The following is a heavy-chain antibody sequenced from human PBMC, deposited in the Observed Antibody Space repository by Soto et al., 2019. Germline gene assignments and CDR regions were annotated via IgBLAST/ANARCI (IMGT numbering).Heavy chain of an antibody. CDR3: ARDDYVWGSHFDY. CDR2: INAGNGNT. CDR1: GYTFTIYA. Sequence: ASVKVSCKASGYTFTIYAMHWVRQAPGQRLEWMGWINAGNGNTKYSQKFQGRVTITRDTSASTAYMELSSLRSEDTAVYYCARDDYVWGSHFDYWGQGTLVTVSS. J-gene: IGHJ4*02. V-gene: IGHV1-3*01. D-gene: IGHD3-16*01.